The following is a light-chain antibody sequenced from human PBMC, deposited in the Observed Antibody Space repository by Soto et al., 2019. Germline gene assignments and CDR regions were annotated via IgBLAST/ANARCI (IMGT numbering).Light chain of an antibody. Sequence: EIVLTQSPAPLSLSPGERATLSCRASQSVTSYLAWYQQKPGQAPRLLIYDASNRATGIPARFTGSGSGTYFTLTISSLEPEDFAVYYCQQRSNWPTFGPGTKV. CDR1: QSVTSY. CDR3: QQRSNWPT. V-gene: IGKV3-11*01. J-gene: IGKJ3*01. CDR2: DAS.